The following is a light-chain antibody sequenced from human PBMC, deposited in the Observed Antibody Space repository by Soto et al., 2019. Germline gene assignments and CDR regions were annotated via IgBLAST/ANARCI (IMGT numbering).Light chain of an antibody. Sequence: VISMTQSPSLLSASTGDRVTISCRMSQDIKNYLAWYQQRPGKAPALLIYSASTLQNGVPSRFSGTWSGTDFTLTISRLQSEDFATYYCQQYYSFPFTFGPGTKVDV. J-gene: IGKJ3*01. V-gene: IGKV1D-8*01. CDR3: QQYYSFPFT. CDR1: QDIKNY. CDR2: SAS.